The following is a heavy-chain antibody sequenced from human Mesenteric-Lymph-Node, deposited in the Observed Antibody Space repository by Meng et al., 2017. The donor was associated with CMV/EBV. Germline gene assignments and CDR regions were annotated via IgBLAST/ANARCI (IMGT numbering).Heavy chain of an antibody. V-gene: IGHV3-7*01. J-gene: IGHJ1*01. CDR3: ARDFQH. Sequence: GESLKISCAASGFTFRSYWMSWVRQAPGKGLEWVANMNQDGSERHYVDSVKGRFTISRDNAKNSLYLQMNSLRVEDTAVYYCARDFQHWGQGTLVTVSS. CDR1: GFTFRSYW. CDR2: MNQDGSER.